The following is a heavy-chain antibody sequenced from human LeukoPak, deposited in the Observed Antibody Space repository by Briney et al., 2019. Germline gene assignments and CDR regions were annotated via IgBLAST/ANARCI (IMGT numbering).Heavy chain of an antibody. CDR3: ARESFYDSSGYYLFDY. D-gene: IGHD3-22*01. CDR1: GGSISDYY. CDR2: IFYSGST. V-gene: IGHV4-59*01. J-gene: IGHJ4*02. Sequence: SETLSLTCTVSGGSISDYYWSWIRQPPGKGLEWIGYIFYSGSTNYNPSLKSRVTISVDTSKNQFSLKLSSVTAADTAVYYCARESFYDSSGYYLFDYWGQGTLVTVSS.